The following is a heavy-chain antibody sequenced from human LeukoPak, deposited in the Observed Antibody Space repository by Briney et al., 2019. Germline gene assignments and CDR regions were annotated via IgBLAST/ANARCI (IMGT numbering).Heavy chain of an antibody. CDR3: AKDVYYDFWSGYYFDY. CDR1: GFTFSSYT. CDR2: ISGSGGST. V-gene: IGHV3-23*01. J-gene: IGHJ4*02. Sequence: GGSLRLSCAASGFTFSSYTMSWVRQAPGKGLEWVSAISGSGGSTYYADSVKGRFTISRDNSKNTLYLQMNSLRAEDTAVYYCAKDVYYDFWSGYYFDYRGQGTLVTVSS. D-gene: IGHD3-3*01.